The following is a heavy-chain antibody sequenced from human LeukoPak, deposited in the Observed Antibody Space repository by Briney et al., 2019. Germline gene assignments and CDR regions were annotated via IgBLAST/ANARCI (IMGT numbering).Heavy chain of an antibody. V-gene: IGHV3-74*01. D-gene: IGHD2-15*01. CDR3: AREMVVNPY. CDR2: INSDGSST. Sequence: GGSLRLSCAASGFTFSSHWMHWVRQAPGNGLVWVSRINSDGSSTSYADSVKGRFTISRDNAKNTLYLQMNSLRAEDTAIYYCAREMVVNPYWGQGTLVTVSS. J-gene: IGHJ4*02. CDR1: GFTFSSHW.